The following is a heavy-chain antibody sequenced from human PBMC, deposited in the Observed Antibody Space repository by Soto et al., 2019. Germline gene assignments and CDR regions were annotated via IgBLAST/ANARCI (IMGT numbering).Heavy chain of an antibody. Sequence: QVQLQQWGAGLLKPSETLSLTCAVYGGSFSPYFWSWIRQPPGKGLEWIGEINHSGSTNYNPSLTSRATLSVDTSKNQVSLKLTSVTAADTAVYYCARVASGWQYYYFDFWGRGTPVTVSS. CDR2: INHSGST. CDR1: GGSFSPYF. J-gene: IGHJ2*01. V-gene: IGHV4-34*01. D-gene: IGHD6-19*01. CDR3: ARVASGWQYYYFDF.